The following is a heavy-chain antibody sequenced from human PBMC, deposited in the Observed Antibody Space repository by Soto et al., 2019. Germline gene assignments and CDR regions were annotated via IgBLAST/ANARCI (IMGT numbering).Heavy chain of an antibody. CDR2: VFYGGT. V-gene: IGHV4-59*01. D-gene: IGHD3-16*01. Sequence: PSETLSLTCSVSRRSMSGNYWSWIRQSPDKGLEWLGYVFYGGTDYNPSLGGRVSMSVETSKSQFSLKLTSVTVADTAVYYCASYRGALYFESWGPGILVTVSS. CDR3: ASYRGALYFES. J-gene: IGHJ4*02. CDR1: RRSMSGNY.